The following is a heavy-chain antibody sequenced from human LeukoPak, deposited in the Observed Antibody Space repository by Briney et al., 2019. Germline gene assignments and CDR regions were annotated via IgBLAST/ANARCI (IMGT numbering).Heavy chain of an antibody. D-gene: IGHD6-13*01. Sequence: ASVKVSCKASGYTFTDYYMHWVRQAPGQGLEWKGWINPNSGVTMYAQNFQGRVTMTRDTSISTAYMDLSRLRSDDTAVYYCARGGDSSSWYGWFDPWGQGTLVTVSS. J-gene: IGHJ5*02. V-gene: IGHV1-2*02. CDR1: GYTFTDYY. CDR3: ARGGDSSSWYGWFDP. CDR2: INPNSGVT.